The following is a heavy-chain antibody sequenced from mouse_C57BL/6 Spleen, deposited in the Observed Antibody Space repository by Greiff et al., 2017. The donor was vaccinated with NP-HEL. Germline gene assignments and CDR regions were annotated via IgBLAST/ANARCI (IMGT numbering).Heavy chain of an antibody. J-gene: IGHJ1*03. CDR2: IYIGNGYT. D-gene: IGHD1-1*01. CDR3: AREGITTVWYFDG. Sequence: VHVKQSGAELVRPGSSVKMSCKTSGYTFTSYGINWVKQRPGQGLEWIGYIYIGNGYTEYNEKFKGKATLTSDTSSSTAYMQLSSLTSEDSAIYCWAREGITTVWYFDGWGTGTTVTVSS. V-gene: IGHV1-58*01. CDR1: GYTFTSYG.